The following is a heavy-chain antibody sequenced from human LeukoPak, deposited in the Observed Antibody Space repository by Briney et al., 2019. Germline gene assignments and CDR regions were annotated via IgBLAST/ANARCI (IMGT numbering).Heavy chain of an antibody. J-gene: IGHJ4*02. CDR2: IYYSGST. V-gene: IGHV4-30-4*08. CDR1: GGSISSGDYY. D-gene: IGHD5-12*01. CDR3: ARGSGYDAHYDY. Sequence: SETLSLTCTVSGGSISSGDYYWSWIRQPPGKGLVGMGNIYYSGSTYYNPSLKSRVTISVDTSKNQFSLKLSSVTAADTAVYYGARGSGYDAHYDYWGQGTLVTVSS.